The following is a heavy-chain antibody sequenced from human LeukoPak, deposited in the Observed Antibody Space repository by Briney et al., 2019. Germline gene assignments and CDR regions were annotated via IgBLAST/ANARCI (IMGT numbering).Heavy chain of an antibody. Sequence: SGGSLRLSCAASGFTFSSYSMNWVRQAPGKGLEWVSSISSSSSYIYYADSVKGRFTISRDNAKNSLYLQMNSLRAEDTAVYYCARDGGTEWFAVTRRGCFDYWGQGTLVTVSS. CDR3: ARDGGTEWFAVTRRGCFDY. J-gene: IGHJ4*02. CDR2: ISSSSSYI. D-gene: IGHD3-9*01. CDR1: GFTFSSYS. V-gene: IGHV3-21*01.